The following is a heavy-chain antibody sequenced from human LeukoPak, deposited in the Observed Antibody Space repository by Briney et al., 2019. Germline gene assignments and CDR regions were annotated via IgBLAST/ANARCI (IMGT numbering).Heavy chain of an antibody. CDR1: GGSISSGSYY. J-gene: IGHJ4*02. CDR2: IYYSGTT. Sequence: SETLSLTCSVSGGSISSGSYYWGRIRQPPGEGLEWIGTIYYSGTTYYNPSLKSRVTISVDTSKNQFSLKLSSVTAADTAVYYCAREPRLAVDYWGQGTLVTVSS. CDR3: AREPRLAVDY. V-gene: IGHV4-39*07.